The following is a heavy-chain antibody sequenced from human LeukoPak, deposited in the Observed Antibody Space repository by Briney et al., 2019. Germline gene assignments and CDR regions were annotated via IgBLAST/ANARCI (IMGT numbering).Heavy chain of an antibody. D-gene: IGHD2-2*03. CDR3: AKDKGGYCSSTRGGYYGMDV. CDR2: ISYDGSNK. Sequence: GGPLRLSCAASGFTFSSYGMHWVRQAPGKGLEGVAVISYDGSNKYYADSVKGRFTISRDNSKNTLYLQMNSLRAEDTAVYYCAKDKGGYCSSTRGGYYGMDVGGQGTTVTVSS. J-gene: IGHJ6*02. CDR1: GFTFSSYG. V-gene: IGHV3-30*18.